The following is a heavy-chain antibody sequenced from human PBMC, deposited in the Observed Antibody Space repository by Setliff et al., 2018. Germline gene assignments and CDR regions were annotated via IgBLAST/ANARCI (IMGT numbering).Heavy chain of an antibody. CDR3: ARSRTIAVKGGVFAV. CDR1: GASISSDGYY. CDR2: IYYSGST. D-gene: IGHD6-19*01. J-gene: IGHJ2*01. Sequence: SETLSLTCIVSGASISSDGYYWSWIRQHPGKGREWIGYIYYSGSTYYNPSLKSRVTITLDTSKNQFSLELSSVTAADTAVYYCARSRTIAVKGGVFAVWGRGTLVTVSS. V-gene: IGHV4-31*03.